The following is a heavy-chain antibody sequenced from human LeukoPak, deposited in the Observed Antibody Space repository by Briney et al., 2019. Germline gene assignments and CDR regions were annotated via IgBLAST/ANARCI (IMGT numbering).Heavy chain of an antibody. V-gene: IGHV3-66*01. J-gene: IGHJ5*01. CDR3: ARDSPGHDS. Sequence: GGSLRLSCATSGFTVITNYMSWVRQAPGKGLEWVSVIYSDGTTYYADSVKGRFTISRDNSKNTLYLQMNSLRAEDTAVYYCARDSPGHDSWGQGTLVTVSS. CDR2: IYSDGTT. CDR1: GFTVITNY.